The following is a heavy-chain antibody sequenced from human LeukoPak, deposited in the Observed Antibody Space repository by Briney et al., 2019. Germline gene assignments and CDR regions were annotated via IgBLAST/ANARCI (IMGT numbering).Heavy chain of an antibody. Sequence: SGPTLVKPTPTLTLTCTFSGFSLSTSGVGVGWIRQPPGKALEWLALIYWDDDKRYSPSLKSRLTITKDTSKNQVALTMTNMDPVDTATYYCARIWFGELFGGAFDIWGQGTMVTVSS. V-gene: IGHV2-5*02. CDR2: IYWDDDK. J-gene: IGHJ3*02. D-gene: IGHD3-10*01. CDR3: ARIWFGELFGGAFDI. CDR1: GFSLSTSGVG.